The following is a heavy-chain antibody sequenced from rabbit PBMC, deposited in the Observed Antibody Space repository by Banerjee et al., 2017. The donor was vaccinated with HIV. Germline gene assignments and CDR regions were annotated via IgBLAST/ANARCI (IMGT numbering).Heavy chain of an antibody. CDR3: ARGNTAGGADYGGATLGYFVL. CDR2: IYAGSSGST. J-gene: IGHJ4*01. Sequence: QEQLEESGGDLVKPEGSLTLTCTASGFSFSSGYWICWVRQAPGKGLEWIACIYAGSSGSTYYASWAKGRFTISKTSSTTVTLQMTSLTAADTATYFCARGNTAGGADYGGATLGYFVLWGPGTLVTVS. CDR1: GFSFSSGYW. V-gene: IGHV1S45*01. D-gene: IGHD2-1*01.